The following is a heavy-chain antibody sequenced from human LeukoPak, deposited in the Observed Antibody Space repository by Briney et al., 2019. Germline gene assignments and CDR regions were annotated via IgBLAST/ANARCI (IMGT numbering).Heavy chain of an antibody. CDR2: ISYDGSNK. CDR3: AGGGS. J-gene: IGHJ5*02. CDR1: GFTFSSYA. V-gene: IGHV3-30-3*01. Sequence: HPGRSLRLSCAASGFTFSSYAMHWVRQAPGKGLEWVAVISYDGSNKYYADSVKGRFTISRDNSKNTLYLQMNSLRAEDTAVYYCAGGGSWGQGTLVTVSS. D-gene: IGHD3-16*01.